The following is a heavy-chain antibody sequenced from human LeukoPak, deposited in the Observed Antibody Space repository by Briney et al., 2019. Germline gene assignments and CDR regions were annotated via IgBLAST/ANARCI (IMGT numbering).Heavy chain of an antibody. CDR2: IYYSGNT. J-gene: IGHJ3*02. D-gene: IGHD3-3*01. V-gene: IGHV4-59*12. Sequence: SETLSLTCTVSGGSISPYYWSWIRQPPGKGLEWIGHIYYSGNTNYNPSLKSRVTISVDTSKNQFSLKLSSVTAADTAVYYCARGNYDFWSGLYDAFDIWGQGTMVTVSS. CDR1: GGSISPYY. CDR3: ARGNYDFWSGLYDAFDI.